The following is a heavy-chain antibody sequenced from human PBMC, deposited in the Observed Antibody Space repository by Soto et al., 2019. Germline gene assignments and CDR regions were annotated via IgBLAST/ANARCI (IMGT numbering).Heavy chain of an antibody. J-gene: IGHJ4*02. D-gene: IGHD3-9*01. V-gene: IGHV4-59*08. CDR1: GGSISSYY. CDR3: ARKARTEILTVFEF. Sequence: PSETLSLTCTVSGGSISSYYWSWIRQPPGKGLEWIGYIYYSGSTNYNPSLKSRVTISVDTSKNQFSLKLSSVTAADTAVYYCARKARTEILTVFEFWGQGTLVTVSS. CDR2: IYYSGST.